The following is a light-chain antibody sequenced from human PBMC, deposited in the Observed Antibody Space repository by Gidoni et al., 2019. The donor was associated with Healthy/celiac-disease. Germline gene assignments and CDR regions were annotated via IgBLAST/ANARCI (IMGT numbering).Light chain of an antibody. CDR3: QQYYSTPPMYT. V-gene: IGKV4-1*01. J-gene: IGKJ2*01. CDR2: WAS. CDR1: QSVLYSSNNKNY. Sequence: DIVMTQSPDSLAVSLGERATSNCKSSQSVLYSSNNKNYLAWYQQKPGQPPKLLIYWASTRESGVPDRFSGSGSGTDFTLTISSLQAEDVAVYYCQQYYSTPPMYTFGQXTKLEIK.